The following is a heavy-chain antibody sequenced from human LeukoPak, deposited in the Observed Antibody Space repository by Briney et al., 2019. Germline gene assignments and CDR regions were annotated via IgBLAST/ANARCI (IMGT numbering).Heavy chain of an antibody. CDR3: ARSGGVRFDP. J-gene: IGHJ5*02. Sequence: GGSLRLSCAASGLTFSSYAMSWVRQAPGKGLEWVSAFSGSGGSTYYADSVKGRFTISRDDSKNTLYLQMNSLRAEDTALYYCARSGGVRFDPWGQGTLVTVSS. V-gene: IGHV3-23*01. D-gene: IGHD3-16*01. CDR1: GLTFSSYA. CDR2: FSGSGGST.